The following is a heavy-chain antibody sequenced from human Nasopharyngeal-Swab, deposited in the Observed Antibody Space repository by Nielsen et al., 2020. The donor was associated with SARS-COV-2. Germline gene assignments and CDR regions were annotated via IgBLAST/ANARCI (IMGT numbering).Heavy chain of an antibody. CDR1: GGSVSSGSYY. Sequence: SETLSLTCTVSGGSVSSGSYYWSWIRQPPGKGLEWIGYIYYSGSTNYNPSLKSRVTISVDTSKNQFSLKLSSVTAADTAVYYCARLDAGYSSGWYYFDYWGQGTLVTVSS. CDR2: IYYSGST. D-gene: IGHD6-19*01. CDR3: ARLDAGYSSGWYYFDY. V-gene: IGHV4-61*01. J-gene: IGHJ4*02.